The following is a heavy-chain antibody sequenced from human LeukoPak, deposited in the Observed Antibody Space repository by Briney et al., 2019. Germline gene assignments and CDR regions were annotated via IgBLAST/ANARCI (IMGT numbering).Heavy chain of an antibody. CDR2: TSSSDAGT. D-gene: IGHD2-21*01. CDR1: GFTFSKHI. J-gene: IGHJ4*02. Sequence: GGSLRLSCAGSGFTFSKHIMSWVRQAPGKGLEWVAATSSSDAGTYHADSVRGRFTISRDNSKNTLYLQMNSLRAEDAAVYYCARAPVTSCRGAYCYPFDYWGQGTLVTVSS. V-gene: IGHV3-23*01. CDR3: ARAPVTSCRGAYCYPFDY.